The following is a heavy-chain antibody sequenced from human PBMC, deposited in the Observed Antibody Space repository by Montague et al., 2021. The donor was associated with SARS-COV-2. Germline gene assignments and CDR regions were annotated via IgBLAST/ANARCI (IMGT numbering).Heavy chain of an antibody. V-gene: IGHV4-34*01. J-gene: IGHJ3*01. D-gene: IGHD2-2*01. CDR3: AKEREVVRAARTLVAFDL. CDR2: TNPSGTA. Sequence: SETLSLTCAVYGGSFSVYYWSWLRQSPRSGLEWIAETNPSGTANYNPSLKSRVSISVDTSKNQFTLKLTSVTAADTAMYYCAKEREVVRAARTLVAFDLWGQGTMVTVSS. CDR1: GGSFSVYY.